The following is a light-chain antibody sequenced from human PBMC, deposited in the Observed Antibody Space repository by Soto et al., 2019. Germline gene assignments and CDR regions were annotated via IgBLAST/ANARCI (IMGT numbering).Light chain of an antibody. CDR1: QSVSSY. V-gene: IGKV3-11*01. CDR3: QHRSNWPRM. Sequence: EIVLTQSPATLSLSPGERATLSCRASQSVSSYVDWFQQKPGQAPRLLIYDASNRATGIPARFSGSGSETDFTLIISSLEPEDFAVYYCQHRSNWPRMFGQVTKVDIK. CDR2: DAS. J-gene: IGKJ1*01.